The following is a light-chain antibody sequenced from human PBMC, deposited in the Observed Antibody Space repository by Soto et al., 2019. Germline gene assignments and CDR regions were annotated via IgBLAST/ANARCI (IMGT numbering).Light chain of an antibody. V-gene: IGKV3-20*01. CDR1: QSVNNVY. J-gene: IGKJ2*01. Sequence: EIVLTQSPGTLSLSPGERATLSCRASQSVNNVYLAWYQQKPGQAPRLLIYDVSSRATGIPDRFSGSGSGTEFTLTISRLEPVDFAVYYCQQSGTSPRTFGQGTKLEIK. CDR3: QQSGTSPRT. CDR2: DVS.